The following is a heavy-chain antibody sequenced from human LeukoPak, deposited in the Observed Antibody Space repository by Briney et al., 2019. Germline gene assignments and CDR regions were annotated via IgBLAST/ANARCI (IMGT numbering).Heavy chain of an antibody. CDR3: ARPYYYDSRIDP. Sequence: SETLSLTCTVSGGSISSGGYYWSWIRQHPGKGLEWIAYMYYSGSTYYNPSLKSRVTMSADTSKNQLSLKLSSVTAADTAAYYCARPYYYDSRIDPWGQGILVTVSS. D-gene: IGHD3-22*01. J-gene: IGHJ5*02. CDR1: GGSISSGGYY. CDR2: MYYSGST. V-gene: IGHV4-30-4*08.